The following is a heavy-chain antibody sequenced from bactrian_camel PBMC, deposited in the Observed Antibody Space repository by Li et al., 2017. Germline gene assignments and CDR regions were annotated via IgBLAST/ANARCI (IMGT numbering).Heavy chain of an antibody. Sequence: HVQLVESGGGSVQAGGSLRLSCAARRSRYCMGWFRQVPGKEREGVASIRTDGQTEYSDFVRGRFTVSRDNTENTVYLQMNDLKPEDTAMYYCAAERRRSCWVSWSRGSYKYADWGQGTQVTVS. CDR1: RSRYC. CDR2: IRTDGQT. D-gene: IGHD5*01. CDR3: AAERRRSCWVSWSRGSYKYAD. J-gene: IGHJ4*01. V-gene: IGHV3S53*01.